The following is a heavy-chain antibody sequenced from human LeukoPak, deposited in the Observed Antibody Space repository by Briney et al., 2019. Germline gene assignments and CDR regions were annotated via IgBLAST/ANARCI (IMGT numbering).Heavy chain of an antibody. CDR3: AKDLSAFDH. CDR1: GFTFGDYA. V-gene: IGHV3-23*01. Sequence: GRSLRLSCTASGFTFGDYAMSWVRQAPGKGLEWVSAITASGGSTYYADSVKGRFTISRDNSKNTLYLQMNSLRAEDTAVYYCAKDLSAFDHWGQGTLVTVSS. CDR2: ITASGGST. J-gene: IGHJ4*02.